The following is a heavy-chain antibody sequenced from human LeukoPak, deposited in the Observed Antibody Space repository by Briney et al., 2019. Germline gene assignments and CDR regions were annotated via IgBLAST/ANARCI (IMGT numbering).Heavy chain of an antibody. V-gene: IGHV2-5*02. CDR2: IYWDDDT. Sequence: SGPTLVKPTETLTLTCTLSGFSLTTSRVGVGWMRQSPGKALQWLTPIYWDDDTRYRPSLRGRLAVTKDASKNQVLLTMTNVDPADTGTYYCAHRPGMGAHRFDVWGQGILVTVSS. J-gene: IGHJ4*02. D-gene: IGHD1-26*01. CDR3: AHRPGMGAHRFDV. CDR1: GFSLTTSRVG.